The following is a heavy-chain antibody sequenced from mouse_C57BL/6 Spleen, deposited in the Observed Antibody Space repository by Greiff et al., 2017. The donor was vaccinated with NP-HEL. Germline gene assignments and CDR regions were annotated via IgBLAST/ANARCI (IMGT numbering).Heavy chain of an antibody. CDR2: IHPNSGST. J-gene: IGHJ2*01. V-gene: IGHV1-64*01. D-gene: IGHD1-1*01. CDR1: GYTFTSYW. Sequence: QVQLQQPGAELVKPGASVKLSCKASGYTFTSYWMHWVKQRPGQGLEWIGMIHPNSGSTNYNEKFKSKATLTVDKSSSTAYMQLSSLTSEDSAVYDGARLPETYYYGSGGDYWGQGTTLTVSS. CDR3: ARLPETYYYGSGGDY.